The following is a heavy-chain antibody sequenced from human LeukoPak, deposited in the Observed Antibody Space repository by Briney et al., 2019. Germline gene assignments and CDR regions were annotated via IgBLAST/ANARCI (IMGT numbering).Heavy chain of an antibody. V-gene: IGHV4-4*09. CDR1: GASISNYY. D-gene: IGHD1-26*01. CDR2: IHSSGGS. J-gene: IGHJ4*02. CDR3: ARLGSYHDF. Sequence: SETLSLTCTVSGASISNYYWSWIRQTPEKGLEWMGHIHSSGGSSYYPSLKSRLTLSIDTSRNQRSLKLPSVTAADTAVYFCARLGSYHDFWGQEALVTVSS.